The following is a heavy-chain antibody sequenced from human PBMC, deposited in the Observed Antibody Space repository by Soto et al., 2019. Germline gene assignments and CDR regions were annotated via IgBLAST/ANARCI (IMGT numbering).Heavy chain of an antibody. J-gene: IGHJ4*02. D-gene: IGHD3-22*01. CDR2: INPSGGST. V-gene: IGHV1-46*01. Sequence: ASVKVSCKASGYTFTSYHVHWVRQAPGQGLGWMGIINPSGGSTSYAQKFQGRVTMTRDTSTSTVYMELSSLRSEDTAVYYCARAAAYYYGSSGYYFFDYWGQGSLVTVSS. CDR3: ARAAAYYYGSSGYYFFDY. CDR1: GYTFTSYH.